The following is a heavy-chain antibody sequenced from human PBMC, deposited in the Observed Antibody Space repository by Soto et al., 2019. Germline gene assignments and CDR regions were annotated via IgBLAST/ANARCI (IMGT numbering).Heavy chain of an antibody. CDR3: ARGGRKYQLLSHYYYYGMDV. J-gene: IGHJ6*02. CDR1: GGSVSSGSYY. V-gene: IGHV4-61*01. D-gene: IGHD2-2*01. Sequence: QVQLQESGPGLVKPSETLSLTCTVSGGSVSSGSYYWSWIRQPPGKGLEWIGYIYYSGSTNYNPSLKSRVTISVDTSKNQFSLKLSSVTAADTAVYYCARGGRKYQLLSHYYYYGMDVWGQGTTVTVSS. CDR2: IYYSGST.